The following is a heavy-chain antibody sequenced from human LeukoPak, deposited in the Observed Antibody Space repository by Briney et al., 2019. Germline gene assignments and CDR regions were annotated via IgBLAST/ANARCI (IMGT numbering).Heavy chain of an antibody. CDR1: GYTFTSQY. CDR2: INPSGGST. Sequence: GASVKVSCKASGYTFTSQYVHWVRQAPGRVLVWMGIINPSGGSTRYAQKFQGRVTMTRDTSTSTVYMELKRLRSEDTAVYYCASWFGENHALDIWGQGTMVTVSS. J-gene: IGHJ3*02. CDR3: ASWFGENHALDI. D-gene: IGHD3-10*01. V-gene: IGHV1-46*01.